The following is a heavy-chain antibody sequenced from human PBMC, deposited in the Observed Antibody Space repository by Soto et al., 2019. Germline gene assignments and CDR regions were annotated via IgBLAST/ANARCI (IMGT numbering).Heavy chain of an antibody. V-gene: IGHV1-3*01. CDR1: GYTFTSYA. CDR2: INAGNGNT. J-gene: IGHJ6*02. CDR3: ARDPSSGYYYHTRLYGMDV. Sequence: ASVKVSCKASGYTFTSYAMHWVRQAPGQRLEWMGWINAGNGNTKYSQKFQGRVTITRDTSASTAYMELSSLRSEDTAVYYCARDPSSGYYYHTRLYGMDVWGQGTTVTVS. D-gene: IGHD3-22*01.